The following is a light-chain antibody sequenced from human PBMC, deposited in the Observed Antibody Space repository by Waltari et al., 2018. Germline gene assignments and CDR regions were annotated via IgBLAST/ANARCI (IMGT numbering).Light chain of an antibody. V-gene: IGLV2-8*01. CDR3: SSFAGSTNWV. J-gene: IGLJ3*02. CDR2: EVT. Sequence: QSALTQPPSASGSPGQSVPISCTGTRSDIGGYNYVSWYQQHPGKAPKLMIYEVTKRPSGVPDRFSASKSGNTASLTVSGLQAEDEADYYCSSFAGSTNWVFGGGTKLTVL. CDR1: RSDIGGYNY.